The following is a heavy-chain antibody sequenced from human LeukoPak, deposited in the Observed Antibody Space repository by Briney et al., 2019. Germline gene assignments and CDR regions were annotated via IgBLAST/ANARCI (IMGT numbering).Heavy chain of an antibody. J-gene: IGHJ4*02. V-gene: IGHV1-69*05. D-gene: IGHD3-9*01. CDR2: IIPIFGTA. Sequence: GASVKVSCKASGGTFSSYAISWVRQAPGQGLEWMGGIIPIFGTANYAQKFQGRVTITTDESTSTAYMELSRLRSDDTAVYYCARDYDILTGYYPLDYWGQGTLVTVSS. CDR3: ARDYDILTGYYPLDY. CDR1: GGTFSSYA.